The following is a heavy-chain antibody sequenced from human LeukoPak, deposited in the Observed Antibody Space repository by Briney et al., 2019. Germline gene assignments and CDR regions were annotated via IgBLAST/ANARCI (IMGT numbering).Heavy chain of an antibody. J-gene: IGHJ5*02. Sequence: GASVTVSCTASGYTFTGYYMHWVRQAPGQGLEWMGWINPNSGGTNYAQKFQGRVTMTRDTSISTAYMELSRLRSDDTAVYYCARAPGTVKIRFDPWGQGTLVTVSS. CDR2: INPNSGGT. CDR1: GYTFTGYY. V-gene: IGHV1-2*02. CDR3: ARAPGTVKIRFDP. D-gene: IGHD1-14*01.